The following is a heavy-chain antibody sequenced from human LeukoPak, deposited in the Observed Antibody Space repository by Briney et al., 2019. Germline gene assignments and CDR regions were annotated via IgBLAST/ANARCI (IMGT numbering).Heavy chain of an antibody. J-gene: IGHJ5*02. CDR2: ISAYNGNT. CDR1: GYTFTSYG. D-gene: IGHD3-9*01. V-gene: IGHV1-18*01. Sequence: GASVKVSCKASGYTFTSYGISWVRQAPGQGLEWMGWISAYNGNTNYAQKLQGRVTMTTDTSTSTAYMELRSLRSDDTAVYYCARVYYDILTGYFNWFDPWGQGTLVTVSS. CDR3: ARVYYDILTGYFNWFDP.